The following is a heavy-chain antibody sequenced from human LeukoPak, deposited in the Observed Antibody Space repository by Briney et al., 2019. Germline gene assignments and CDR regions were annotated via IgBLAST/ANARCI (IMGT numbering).Heavy chain of an antibody. J-gene: IGHJ4*02. Sequence: GASVKVSCETSGYTFTNYDINWVRQASGQGLEWMGWMNPNSGNTDYAQNFRGRVTFTRDTSTRTAYMELTSLRSEDTAVYYYARSRFGRGVDFDYWGQGTLVTASS. CDR3: ARSRFGRGVDFDY. CDR1: GYTFTNYD. D-gene: IGHD2-8*02. V-gene: IGHV1-8*03. CDR2: MNPNSGNT.